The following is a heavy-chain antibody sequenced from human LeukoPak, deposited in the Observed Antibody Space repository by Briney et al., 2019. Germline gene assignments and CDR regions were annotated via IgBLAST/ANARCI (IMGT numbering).Heavy chain of an antibody. CDR3: AKVPRWLQLLGYFDY. CDR1: GFTFSSYA. Sequence: SGGSLRLSCAASGFTFSSYAMSWVRQAPGKGLEWVSGISWNSGSVGYADSVKGRFTISRDNAKNSLYLQMNSLRAEDTALYYCAKVPRWLQLLGYFDYWGQGTLVTVSS. J-gene: IGHJ4*02. CDR2: ISWNSGSV. V-gene: IGHV3-9*01. D-gene: IGHD5-24*01.